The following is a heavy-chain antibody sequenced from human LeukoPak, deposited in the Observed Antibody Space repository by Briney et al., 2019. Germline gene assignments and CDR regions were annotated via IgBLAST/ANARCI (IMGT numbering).Heavy chain of an antibody. Sequence: SETLSLTCTVSGGSFTDYYWSWIRQPAGEGLEWIGRIYSTGGTQYNPSFKNRVIMSVDTSRNQFSLKLTSVTAADTAVYYCSRGLRCSSHGCYADYWGQGTLVTVSS. CDR1: GGSFTDYY. J-gene: IGHJ4*02. CDR2: IYSTGGT. D-gene: IGHD2-2*01. CDR3: SRGLRCSSHGCYADY. V-gene: IGHV4-4*07.